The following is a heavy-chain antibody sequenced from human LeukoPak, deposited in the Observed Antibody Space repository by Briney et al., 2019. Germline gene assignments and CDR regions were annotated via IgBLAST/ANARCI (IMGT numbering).Heavy chain of an antibody. V-gene: IGHV3-30*02. CDR1: GFTFSNYG. CDR2: IQPDGNDK. D-gene: IGHD2-21*02. J-gene: IGHJ4*02. CDR3: AKRDAVTEFDY. Sequence: GGSLRLSCAASGFTFSNYGMHWVRQAPGKGLERVTLIQPDGNDKYYADSVKGRFTVSRDNSKNTLYLQLNSLRAEDTAVYYCAKRDAVTEFDYWGQGTLVTVSS.